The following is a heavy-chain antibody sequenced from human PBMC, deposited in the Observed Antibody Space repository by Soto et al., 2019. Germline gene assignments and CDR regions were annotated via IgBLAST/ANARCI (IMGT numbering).Heavy chain of an antibody. V-gene: IGHV3-21*06. CDR3: TSDYGGSNDSWFDP. CDR2: IRSGSDFI. Sequence: EVHVVESGGGLVKPGGSLRLSCIFSFSIYSMDWVHQAPRKGLEWVASIRSGSDFIKYADYVKGRFTISRDYTKNSVTLQMSILRVEDTAMYYCTSDYGGSNDSWFDPWCGGTLGSVST. CDR1: FSIYS. J-gene: IGHJ5*02. D-gene: IGHD1-26*01.